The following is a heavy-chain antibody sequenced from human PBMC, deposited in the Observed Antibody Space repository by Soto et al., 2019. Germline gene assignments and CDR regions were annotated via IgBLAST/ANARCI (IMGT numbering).Heavy chain of an antibody. Sequence: GGSLRLSCAASGFIFSNNWMHWVRQTPEEGLVWVSRISGDGSSVYYEDSVRSRFIISRDNTRNTLYLHMDSLRAEDKGVYYCATGASRNFFDYWGLGTLITVSS. CDR1: GFIFSNNW. CDR2: ISGDGSSV. J-gene: IGHJ4*02. CDR3: ATGASRNFFDY. D-gene: IGHD3-3*01. V-gene: IGHV3-74*01.